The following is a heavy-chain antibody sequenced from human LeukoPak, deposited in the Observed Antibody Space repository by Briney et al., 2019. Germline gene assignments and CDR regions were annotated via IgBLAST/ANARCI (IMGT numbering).Heavy chain of an antibody. CDR1: GFTFSTYS. J-gene: IGHJ1*01. CDR3: ATNPLGYCSYATCAGIY. D-gene: IGHD3-16*01. Sequence: GGSLRLSCAASGFTFSTYSMSWVRQAPGKGLEFVAYISSSGAYSDYAHSVKGRFTISRDDSKNTVYLQMESLRVEDTAIYYCATNPLGYCSYATCAGIYWGQGVLVTVSS. V-gene: IGHV3-21*05. CDR2: ISSSGAYS.